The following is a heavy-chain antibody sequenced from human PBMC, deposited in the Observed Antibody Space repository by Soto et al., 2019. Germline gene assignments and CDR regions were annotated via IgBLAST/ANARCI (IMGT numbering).Heavy chain of an antibody. J-gene: IGHJ4*02. Sequence: QVPLQESGPGLVRPSETLSLSCTVSGGSITNYYWGWVRQPPGKGLQWIAYISNTGSADYNPSLKSRLSISMDISKSQLSLKLRSVTAADTAVYYCARINDLYSGSYSPLYYFHSRGQGSLVTVSS. CDR3: ARINDLYSGSYSPLYYFHS. CDR2: ISNTGSA. CDR1: GGSITNYY. V-gene: IGHV4-59*01. D-gene: IGHD1-26*01.